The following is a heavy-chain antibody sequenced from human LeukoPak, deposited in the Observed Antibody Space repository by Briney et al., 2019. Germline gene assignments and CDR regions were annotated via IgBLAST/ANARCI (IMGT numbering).Heavy chain of an antibody. CDR2: ISNSGSSI. D-gene: IGHD5-12*01. V-gene: IGHV3-11*04. CDR3: GRDGDSGFLPYYFDY. J-gene: IGHJ4*02. CDR1: GFTFSDSY. Sequence: KPGGSLRLSCAASGFTFSDSYMTWIRQAPGKGLEWVSYISNSGSSIYYADSVKGRFTTSRDNAKSSLYLQMNSLRAEDTAVYHCGRDGDSGFLPYYFDYWGQGTLVTVSS.